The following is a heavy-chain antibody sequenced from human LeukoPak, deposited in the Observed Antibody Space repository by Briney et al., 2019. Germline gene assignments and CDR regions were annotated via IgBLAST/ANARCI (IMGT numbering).Heavy chain of an antibody. Sequence: SESLSLTCGVHAVSITGYYWSWLRQPPGEALEWIGEVDPRGYTNYNPSLHSRVTMSVDTSKNQSFLNLTSLTAADTAIYYCARIRCGPTQDKCYNHWGRGTLVTVSS. J-gene: IGHJ4*02. D-gene: IGHD1-14*01. CDR1: AVSITGYY. CDR3: ARIRCGPTQDKCYNH. CDR2: VDPRGYT. V-gene: IGHV4-34*01.